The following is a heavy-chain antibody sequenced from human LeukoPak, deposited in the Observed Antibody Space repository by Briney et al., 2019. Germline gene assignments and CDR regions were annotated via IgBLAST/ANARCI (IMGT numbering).Heavy chain of an antibody. CDR2: INAGNGHT. CDR1: GGTFSNYA. Sequence: ASVKVSCKASGGTFSNYAIHWVRQAPGQRFEWMGWINAGNGHTKYSQNFQGRVTITRDSSASTVYMELSSLTSEDTAVYYCARGIWSARTVDYYLDSWGQGTLVTVSS. D-gene: IGHD2-21*01. V-gene: IGHV1-3*01. J-gene: IGHJ4*02. CDR3: ARGIWSARTVDYYLDS.